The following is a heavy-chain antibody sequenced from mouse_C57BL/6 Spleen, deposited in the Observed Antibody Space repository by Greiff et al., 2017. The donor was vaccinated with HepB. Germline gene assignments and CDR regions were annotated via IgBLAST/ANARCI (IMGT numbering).Heavy chain of an antibody. J-gene: IGHJ2*01. CDR1: GFNIKDDY. D-gene: IGHD1-1*01. CDR3: TTTYYGRSHYFDY. CDR2: IDPENGDT. Sequence: EVQLQQSGAELVRPGASVKLSCTASGFNIKDDYMHWVKQRPEQGLEWIGWIDPENGDTEYASKFQGKATITADTSSNTAYLQLSSLTSEDTAVYYCTTTYYGRSHYFDYWGQSTTLTVSS. V-gene: IGHV14-4*01.